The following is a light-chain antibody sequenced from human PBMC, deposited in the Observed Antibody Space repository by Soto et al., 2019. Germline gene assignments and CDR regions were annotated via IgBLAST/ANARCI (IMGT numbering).Light chain of an antibody. CDR2: EVT. J-gene: IGLJ1*01. V-gene: IGLV2-14*01. Sequence: QSVLAQPASVSGSPGQSINISCTGASSDVGGYDFVSWYQHHPGTPPKLIIYEVTHRPSGVSHRFSGSKSASTASLTISGLQGEDEADYFCGSYSSTTTREVFGTGTKVTVL. CDR1: SSDVGGYDF. CDR3: GSYSSTTTREV.